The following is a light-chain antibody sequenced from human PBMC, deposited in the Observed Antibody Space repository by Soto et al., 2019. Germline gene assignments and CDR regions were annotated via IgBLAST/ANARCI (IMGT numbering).Light chain of an antibody. Sequence: EFVLTQSPGTLSLSPGERATLSCRASQSVSSAHLAWYQQKPGQAPRLLIYGAYSRTTGSPDRFSGSGSWTAFSLTISRREPEDFAVFYCRQYDNSPLYTFGQGTKLEIK. CDR1: QSVSSAH. CDR2: GAY. J-gene: IGKJ2*01. V-gene: IGKV3-20*01. CDR3: RQYDNSPLYT.